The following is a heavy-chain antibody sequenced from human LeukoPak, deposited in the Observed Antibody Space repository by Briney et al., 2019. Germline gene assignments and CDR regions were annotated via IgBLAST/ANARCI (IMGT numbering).Heavy chain of an antibody. CDR3: ARGDSSGYYSLVDY. D-gene: IGHD3-22*01. Sequence: ASVKVSCKASVYTFTSYGIGWVRQAPGQGLEWMGWISAYNGNTNYAQKLQGRVTMTTDTSTSTAYMELRSLRSDDTAVYYCARGDSSGYYSLVDYWGQGTLVTVSS. V-gene: IGHV1-18*01. CDR2: ISAYNGNT. CDR1: VYTFTSYG. J-gene: IGHJ4*02.